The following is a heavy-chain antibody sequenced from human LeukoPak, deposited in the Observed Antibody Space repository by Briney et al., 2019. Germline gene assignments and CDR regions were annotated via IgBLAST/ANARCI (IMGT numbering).Heavy chain of an antibody. Sequence: PSETLSLTCTVSGGSISSYYWSSVRQPPGKGLEWIGYIYYSGSTNYNPSLKSRVTISVDTSKNQFSLKLSSVTAADTAVYYCARDFDYADAFDIWGQGTMVTVSS. CDR1: GGSISSYY. CDR2: IYYSGST. CDR3: ARDFDYADAFDI. D-gene: IGHD3-9*01. V-gene: IGHV4-59*01. J-gene: IGHJ3*02.